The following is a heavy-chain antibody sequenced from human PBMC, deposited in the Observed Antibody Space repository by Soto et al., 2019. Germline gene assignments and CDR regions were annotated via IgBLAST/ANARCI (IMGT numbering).Heavy chain of an antibody. Sequence: GESMKISCQGSGYSFTNYWVGWVRKIPGRGLEWMGIIHPGDSDTRYSPFFQGQVTISADKSISTAYLQWSSLKASDTAMYYCARHNRYSSTWFEGWFDPWGQGTLVTVSS. CDR1: GYSFTNYW. CDR2: IHPGDSDT. D-gene: IGHD6-13*01. V-gene: IGHV5-51*01. J-gene: IGHJ5*02. CDR3: ARHNRYSSTWFEGWFDP.